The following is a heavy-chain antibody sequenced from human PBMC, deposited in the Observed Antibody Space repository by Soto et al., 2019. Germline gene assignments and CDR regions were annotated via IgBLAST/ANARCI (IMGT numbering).Heavy chain of an antibody. CDR2: VNPSGGHT. D-gene: IGHD2-21*02. J-gene: IGHJ4*02. CDR3: ARGGHVVVVTAALDY. V-gene: IGHV1-46*01. Sequence: QVQLMQSGAEVKKPGASVKVSCKASGDTFTDYYIHWVRQAPGQGLEWMGTVNPSGGHTTYAQHFLGRGPMTRYTPTRTLYMELTSLTSHDTAIYYCARGGHVVVVTAALDYWGQGTLVTVSS. CDR1: GDTFTDYY.